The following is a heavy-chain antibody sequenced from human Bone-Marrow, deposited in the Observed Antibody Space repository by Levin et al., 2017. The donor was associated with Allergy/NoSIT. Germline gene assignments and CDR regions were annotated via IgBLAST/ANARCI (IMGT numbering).Heavy chain of an antibody. D-gene: IGHD2-15*01. Sequence: ASLKVSCKASGYTFTDYAMNWVRQAPGQGLEWMGWINTGTGNPTYAQGFTGRFVFSLDTSVSTAYLQISSLEAEDTAVFYCARGRYCSRENCYSQYWGQGTLVTVSS. CDR2: INTGTGNP. CDR3: ARGRYCSRENCYSQY. V-gene: IGHV7-4-1*02. CDR1: GYTFTDYA. J-gene: IGHJ4*02.